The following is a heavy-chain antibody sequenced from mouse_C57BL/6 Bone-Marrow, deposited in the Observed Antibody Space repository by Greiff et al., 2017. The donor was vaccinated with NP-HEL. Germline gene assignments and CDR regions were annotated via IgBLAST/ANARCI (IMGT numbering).Heavy chain of an antibody. D-gene: IGHD4-1*01. CDR3: ARGNWADY. CDR2: ISNLAYSI. J-gene: IGHJ2*01. Sequence: EVMLVESGGGLVQPGGSLKLSCAASGFTFSDYGMAWVRQAPRKGPEWVAFISNLAYSIYYADTVTGRFTISRGNAKNTLYLEMSSLRSEDTAMYYCARGNWADYWGQGTTLTVSS. V-gene: IGHV5-15*01. CDR1: GFTFSDYG.